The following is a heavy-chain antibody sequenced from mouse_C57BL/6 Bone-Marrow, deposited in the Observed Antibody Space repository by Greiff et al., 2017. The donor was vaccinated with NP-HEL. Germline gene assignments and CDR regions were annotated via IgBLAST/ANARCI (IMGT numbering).Heavy chain of an antibody. CDR3: ARIYYYYWYFDV. CDR1: GYTFTDYN. CDR2: INPNNGGT. V-gene: IGHV1-18*01. Sequence: EVQLQQSGPELVKPGASVKIPCKASGYTFTDYNMDWVKQSHGKSLEWIGDINPNNGGTIYNQKFKGKATLTVDKSSSTAYMELRSLTSEDTAVYDCARIYYYYWYFDVWGTGTTVTVSS. J-gene: IGHJ1*03. D-gene: IGHD1-1*01.